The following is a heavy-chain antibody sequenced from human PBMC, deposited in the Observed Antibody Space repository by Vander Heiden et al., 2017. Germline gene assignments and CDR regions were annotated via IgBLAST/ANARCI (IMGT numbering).Heavy chain of an antibody. CDR1: GFIFSNYW. CDR3: AREAREASGMDV. J-gene: IGHJ6*02. V-gene: IGHV3-7*01. D-gene: IGHD1-26*01. Sequence: EVQLMGAGGGLSEHGGCRRLSCIRSGFIFSNYWMSWVRQAPGKGLEWVANIKQRGSEKHYVDSVKGRLTISRDDAKNSLYLQIISLRAEDTAAYFCAREAREASGMDVWGQGTTVTVSS. CDR2: IKQRGSEK.